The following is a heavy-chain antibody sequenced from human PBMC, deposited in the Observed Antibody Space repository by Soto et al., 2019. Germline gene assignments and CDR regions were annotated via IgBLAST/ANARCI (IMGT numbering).Heavy chain of an antibody. Sequence: GGSLRLSCAASVFTVRTNYMTWVRQAPGKGLEWVSFLYSSGSAYYADSVRGRFSISRDNSNNTLYLQMDRLRAEDTAIYYCTSGVVPITYWGQGTKVTVSS. J-gene: IGHJ4*02. CDR2: LYSSGSA. CDR3: TSGVVPITY. CDR1: VFTVRTNY. V-gene: IGHV3-53*01. D-gene: IGHD1-20*01.